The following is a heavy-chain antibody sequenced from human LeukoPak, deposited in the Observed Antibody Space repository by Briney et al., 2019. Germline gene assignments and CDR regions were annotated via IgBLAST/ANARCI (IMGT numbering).Heavy chain of an antibody. D-gene: IGHD4-17*01. J-gene: IGHJ4*02. Sequence: PGGSLRLSCAASGFTFSSYAMHWVRQALGKGLEWVAVISYDGSNKYYADSVKGRFTISRDNSKNTLYLQMDSLRAEDTAVYYCARDDPKDYVWGQGTLVTVSS. CDR1: GFTFSSYA. CDR2: ISYDGSNK. V-gene: IGHV3-30-3*01. CDR3: ARDDPKDYV.